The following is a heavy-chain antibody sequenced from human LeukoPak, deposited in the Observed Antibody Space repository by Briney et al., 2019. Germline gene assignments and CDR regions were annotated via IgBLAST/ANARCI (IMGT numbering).Heavy chain of an antibody. CDR3: ARKGCGGDCYRFDY. CDR2: INTYNGNT. Sequence: ASVKVSCKASGGTFSSYAISWVRQAPGQGLEWMGWINTYNGNTNYEQKLQGRVTMTTDTSTSTAYMGLRGLRSDDTAVYYCARKGCGGDCYRFDYWGQGTLVTVSS. V-gene: IGHV1-18*01. CDR1: GGTFSSYA. D-gene: IGHD2-21*02. J-gene: IGHJ4*02.